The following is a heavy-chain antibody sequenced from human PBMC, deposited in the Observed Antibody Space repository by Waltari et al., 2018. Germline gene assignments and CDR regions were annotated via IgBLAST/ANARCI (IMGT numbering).Heavy chain of an antibody. D-gene: IGHD2-2*01. V-gene: IGHV1-2*06. Sequence: QVQLVQSGAEVKKPGASVKVSCKASGYTFTGYYMHWVRQAPGQGLEWMGRINPNSGGTNYAQKFQGRVTMTRDTSISTAYMELSRLRSDDTAVYYCARVHEVPAAIPNWFDPWGQGTLVTVSS. J-gene: IGHJ5*02. CDR1: GYTFTGYY. CDR2: INPNSGGT. CDR3: ARVHEVPAAIPNWFDP.